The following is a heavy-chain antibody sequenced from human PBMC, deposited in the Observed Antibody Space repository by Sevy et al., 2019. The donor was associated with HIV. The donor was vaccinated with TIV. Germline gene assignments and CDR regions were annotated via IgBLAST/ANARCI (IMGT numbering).Heavy chain of an antibody. D-gene: IGHD3-22*01. J-gene: IGHJ6*02. CDR3: ARAITMIGYYYYAMDV. CDR1: GFTFSSYG. Sequence: GGSLRLSCAASGFTFSSYGMHWVRQAPGKGLEWVAVIWYDGSNKYYADSVKGRFTISRDNSKNTLYLQMNSLRAEDTAVYYCARAITMIGYYYYAMDVWGQGTTVTVSS. V-gene: IGHV3-33*01. CDR2: IWYDGSNK.